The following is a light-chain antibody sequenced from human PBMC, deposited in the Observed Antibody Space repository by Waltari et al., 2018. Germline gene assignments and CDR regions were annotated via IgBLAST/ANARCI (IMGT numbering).Light chain of an antibody. Sequence: QSALPQPASVSGSPGQSITISCTGTSSDVGTYKRSPWYQQHPGKAPKLMIYAVSKRPSGVSDRFSGSKSGDMASLTISGLQPEDEAEYFCSSYAGSSKGVFGGGTKVTVL. CDR1: SSDVGTYKR. CDR2: AVS. V-gene: IGLV2-23*02. CDR3: SSYAGSSKGV. J-gene: IGLJ2*01.